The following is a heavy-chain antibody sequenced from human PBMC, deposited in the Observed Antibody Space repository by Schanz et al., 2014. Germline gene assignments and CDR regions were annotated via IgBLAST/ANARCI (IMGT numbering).Heavy chain of an antibody. CDR1: GGSISSGGYY. D-gene: IGHD2-21*01. V-gene: IGHV4-31*09. CDR3: TRSTLWSYDV. CDR2: ISYSGTT. J-gene: IGHJ3*01. Sequence: QVQLQESGPGLVKPSQTLSLTCTVSGGSISSGGYYWSWIRQHPGKGLEWIGYISYSGTTYYNPSLKSRVPISVDKSKNQFSLILSSMTAADTAVYYCTRSTLWSYDVWGRGTMVIVSS.